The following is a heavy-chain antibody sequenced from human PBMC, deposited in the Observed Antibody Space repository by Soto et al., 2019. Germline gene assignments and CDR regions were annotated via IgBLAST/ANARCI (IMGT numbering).Heavy chain of an antibody. D-gene: IGHD6-13*01. CDR1: GYSFTSYW. CDR3: AVLASGYSSSWRLFDY. J-gene: IGHJ4*02. Sequence: GESLKISCKGSGYSFTSYWIGWVRQMPGKGLEWMGIIYPGDSDTRYSPSFQGQVTISADKSISTAYLQWSSLKASDTAMYYCAVLASGYSSSWRLFDYWGQGTLVTVSS. CDR2: IYPGDSDT. V-gene: IGHV5-51*01.